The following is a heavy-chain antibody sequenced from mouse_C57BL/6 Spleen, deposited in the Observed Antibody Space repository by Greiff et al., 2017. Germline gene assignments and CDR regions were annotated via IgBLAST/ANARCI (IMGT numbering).Heavy chain of an antibody. CDR2: ISYDGSN. Sequence: DVKLQESGPGLVKPSQSLSLTCSVTGYSITSGYYWNWIRQFPGNKLEWMGYISYDGSNNYNPSLKNRISITRDTSKNQFFLKLNSVTTEDTATYYCARAWDERYCDVWSTGTTVTVAS. CDR3: ARAWDERYCDV. V-gene: IGHV3-6*01. D-gene: IGHD4-1*01. CDR1: GYSITSGYY. J-gene: IGHJ1*03.